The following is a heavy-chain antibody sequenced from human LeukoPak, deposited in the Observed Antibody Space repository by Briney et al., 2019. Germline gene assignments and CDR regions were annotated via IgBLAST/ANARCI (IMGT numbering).Heavy chain of an antibody. D-gene: IGHD6-19*01. CDR3: ARVQIGGYSSGWYRYYYGMDV. V-gene: IGHV6-1*01. Sequence: SQTLSLTCAISGDSVSSNSAAWNWIRQSPSRGLEWLGRTYYRSKWYNDYAVSVKSRITINPDTSKNQFSLQLNSVTPEDTAVYYCARVQIGGYSSGWYRYYYGMDVWGQGTTVTVSS. CDR1: GDSVSSNSAA. J-gene: IGHJ6*02. CDR2: TYYRSKWYN.